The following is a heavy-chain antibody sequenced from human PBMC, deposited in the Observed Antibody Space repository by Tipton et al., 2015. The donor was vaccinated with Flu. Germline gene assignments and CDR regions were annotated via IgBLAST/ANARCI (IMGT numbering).Heavy chain of an antibody. V-gene: IGHV4-59*01. CDR1: GGSISSYY. D-gene: IGHD3-10*01. CDR3: ARGNIMYYYGSGSYSSRTSYFDY. J-gene: IGHJ4*02. CDR2: IYYSGST. Sequence: TLSLTCTVSGGSISSYYWSWIRQPPGKGLEWIGYIYYSGSTNYNPSLKSRVTISVDTSKNQFSLKLSSVTAADTAVYYCARGNIMYYYGSGSYSSRTSYFDYWGQGTLVTVSS.